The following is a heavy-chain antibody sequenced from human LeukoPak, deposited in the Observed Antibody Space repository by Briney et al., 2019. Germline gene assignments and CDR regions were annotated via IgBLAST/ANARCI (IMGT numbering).Heavy chain of an antibody. CDR2: IGIDSGNT. CDR3: ARDYKYAFDN. J-gene: IGHJ4*02. Sequence: GGSLRLSCAASGFTFSDYSRNWVRQAPGKGLEWISYIGIDSGNTNYADSVKGRFTISGDKAKNSLYLQMNSLRVEDTAVYYCARDYKYAFDNWGQGTLVTVSS. CDR1: GFTFSDYS. D-gene: IGHD5-24*01. V-gene: IGHV3-48*01.